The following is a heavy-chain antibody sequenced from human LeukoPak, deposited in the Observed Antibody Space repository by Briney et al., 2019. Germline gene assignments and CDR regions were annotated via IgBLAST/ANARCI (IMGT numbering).Heavy chain of an antibody. V-gene: IGHV3-30*03. CDR2: ISYDGSNK. D-gene: IGHD4-17*01. J-gene: IGHJ3*01. Sequence: GGSLRLSCAASGFTFSSYGMHWVRQAPGKGLEWVAVISYDGSNKYYADSVKGRFTISRDNAKNSVFLQMNTLRADDTAIYYCARATRDDFGDVHDAFDVWGQGTMVAVSS. CDR1: GFTFSSYG. CDR3: ARATRDDFGDVHDAFDV.